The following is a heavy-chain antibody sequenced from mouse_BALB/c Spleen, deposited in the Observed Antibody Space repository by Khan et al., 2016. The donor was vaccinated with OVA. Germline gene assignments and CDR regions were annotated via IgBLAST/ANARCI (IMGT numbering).Heavy chain of an antibody. CDR1: GYTFTDYY. J-gene: IGHJ3*01. D-gene: IGHD1-2*01. CDR2: ISPGSGDT. CDR3: ARRNYFGYTFAY. V-gene: IGHV1-77*01. Sequence: QVQLQQSGAELARPGASVKLSCKASGYTFTDYYINWVKQRTGQGLEWIGEISPGSGDTYYNEKFKGKATLTADKSSSTVYMQLSSSTAEASAVYFCARRNYFGYTFAYWGQGTLVTVSA.